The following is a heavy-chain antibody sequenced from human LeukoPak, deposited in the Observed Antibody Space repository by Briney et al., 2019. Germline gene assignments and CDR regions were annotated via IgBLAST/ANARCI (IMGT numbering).Heavy chain of an antibody. Sequence: ASVKVSCKASGGTFSSYAMSWVRQAPGQGLEWMGRIIPILGIANYAQKFQGRVTITADKSTSTAYMVLRSLRPEDTVVYFCARAGYSSGWYGTSCDYWGQGTLVTVSS. CDR1: GGTFSSYA. CDR2: IIPILGIA. V-gene: IGHV1-69*04. CDR3: ARAGYSSGWYGTSCDY. D-gene: IGHD6-19*01. J-gene: IGHJ4*02.